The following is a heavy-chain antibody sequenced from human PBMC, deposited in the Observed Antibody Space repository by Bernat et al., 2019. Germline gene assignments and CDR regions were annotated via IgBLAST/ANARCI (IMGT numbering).Heavy chain of an antibody. V-gene: IGHV4-59*01. CDR3: ARSRDTGSFS. CDR2: IYYSGST. Sequence: QVQLQESGPGLVKPSETLSLTCTVSGGSISTYYWSWIRQPPGKGLEWIGYIYYSGSTNYNPSLKSRVTISVDTSQNQFSLKLGSVTAADTGVYYCARSRDTGSFSWGQGILVTVSS. CDR1: GGSISTYY. D-gene: IGHD2-15*01. J-gene: IGHJ5*02.